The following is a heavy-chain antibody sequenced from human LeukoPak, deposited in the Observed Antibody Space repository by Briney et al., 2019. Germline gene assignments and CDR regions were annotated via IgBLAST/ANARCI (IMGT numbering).Heavy chain of an antibody. V-gene: IGHV1-46*01. CDR2: TNPSGGDT. Sequence: ASVTVSCKASGYTFTSYYMHWVRQAPGQGLEWMGITNPSGGDTSYAQKLQGRLTMTRDTSTNTVYMELTSLRSEDTAVYYCAREVMDNLRFDYWGQGTLVTVSS. J-gene: IGHJ4*02. CDR3: AREVMDNLRFDY. CDR1: GYTFTSYY. D-gene: IGHD1-14*01.